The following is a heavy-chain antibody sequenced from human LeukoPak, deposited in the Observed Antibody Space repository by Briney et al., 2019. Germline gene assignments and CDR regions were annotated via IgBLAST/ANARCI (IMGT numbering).Heavy chain of an antibody. V-gene: IGHV3-9*01. CDR2: ISRDSRVT. CDR1: GFTFDDYA. J-gene: IGHJ6*02. Sequence: PGGSLRLSCAASGFTFDDYAMHWVRPPPGKGLEWVAGISRDSRVTGYADSVKGRFTISRDSGEKFVYLQMNSLRTEDTALYYCAKVIAHLSYAMDVWGHGTTVTVSS. CDR3: AKVIAHLSYAMDV. D-gene: IGHD2-15*01.